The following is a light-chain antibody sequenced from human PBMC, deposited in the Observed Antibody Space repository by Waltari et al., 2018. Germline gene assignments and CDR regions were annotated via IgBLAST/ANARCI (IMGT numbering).Light chain of an antibody. J-gene: IGKJ1*01. CDR2: DAS. Sequence: DIVLTQSPGTLSLSPRARASPSCRASQSVGRYLAWYQQKPGQAPSLLIYDASTRATGVPDRVSGSGSGTDFSLTISRLESEDFAVYYCQKYVNLPATFGQGTKVEIK. CDR3: QKYVNLPAT. CDR1: QSVGRY. V-gene: IGKV3-20*01.